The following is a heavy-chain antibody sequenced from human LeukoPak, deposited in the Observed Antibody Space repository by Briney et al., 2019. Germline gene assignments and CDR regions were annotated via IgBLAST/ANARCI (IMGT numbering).Heavy chain of an antibody. CDR3: VREDTPATANY. Sequence: GGSLRLSCAASGFTFSSYAMSWVRQAPGKGLEWVSAISGSGGSTYYADSVKGRFTISRDNSKDTLFLQMHSLRPGDTAVYYCVREDTPATANYWGQGTLVTVSS. V-gene: IGHV3-23*01. CDR1: GFTFSSYA. J-gene: IGHJ4*02. D-gene: IGHD2-21*02. CDR2: ISGSGGST.